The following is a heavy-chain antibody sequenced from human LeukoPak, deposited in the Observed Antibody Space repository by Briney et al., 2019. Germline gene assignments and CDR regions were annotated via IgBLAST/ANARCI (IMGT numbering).Heavy chain of an antibody. CDR1: GGSFSGYS. CDR2: INESETT. CDR3: ARTTEGGYTYGYFYYYYMDV. V-gene: IGHV4-34*01. Sequence: SETLSLTCAVYGGSFSGYSWSWVRQPPGEGLEWIGEINESETTNYKSSLKSRVTISVDTSKRQLSLKLTSVTAADTAVYYCARTTEGGYTYGYFYYYYMDVWGKGTTVTISS. D-gene: IGHD5-18*01. J-gene: IGHJ6*03.